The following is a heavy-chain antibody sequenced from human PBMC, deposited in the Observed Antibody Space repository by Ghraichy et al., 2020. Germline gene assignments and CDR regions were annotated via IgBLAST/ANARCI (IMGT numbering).Heavy chain of an antibody. CDR3: ARSHTLYDALDI. Sequence: SLNISCAASGFTFGNYAMNWVRQAPGKGLEWVSGISWNSGDIGYADSVKGRFTISRDNAKNSLYLQMNSLRAEDTALYYCARSHTLYDALDIWGQGKRVTVSS. CDR2: ISWNSGDI. CDR1: GFTFGNYA. V-gene: IGHV3-9*01. J-gene: IGHJ3*02. D-gene: IGHD2-15*01.